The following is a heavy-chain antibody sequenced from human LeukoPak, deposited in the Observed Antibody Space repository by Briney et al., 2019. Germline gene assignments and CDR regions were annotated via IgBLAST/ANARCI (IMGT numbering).Heavy chain of an antibody. CDR3: ARRDTYNAIWSGYHNWFDP. CDR1: GYSISSGYY. Sequence: SETLSLTCAVSGYSISSGYYWGWIRQPPGKGLEWIGSIYHSGSTYYNPSLKSRVTISVDTSKDQFSLKLSSVTAADTAVYSSARRDTYNAIWSGYHNWFDPWGQGTLLTVSS. D-gene: IGHD3-3*01. J-gene: IGHJ5*02. CDR2: IYHSGST. V-gene: IGHV4-38-2*01.